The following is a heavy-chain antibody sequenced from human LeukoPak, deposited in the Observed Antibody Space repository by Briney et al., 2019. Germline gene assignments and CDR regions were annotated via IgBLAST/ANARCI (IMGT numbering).Heavy chain of an antibody. D-gene: IGHD6-6*01. V-gene: IGHV5-51*07. Sequence: GESLKISCKSSGYRFAIYWIGWVQQMPGKGLEWMGIIYPGDSDTQYSPSFQGQVTISVDKSINTAYLQWSSLKASDTATYYCASPLLVRNSSAFDVWGQGTVVTVSS. CDR2: IYPGDSDT. CDR3: ASPLLVRNSSAFDV. CDR1: GYRFAIYW. J-gene: IGHJ3*01.